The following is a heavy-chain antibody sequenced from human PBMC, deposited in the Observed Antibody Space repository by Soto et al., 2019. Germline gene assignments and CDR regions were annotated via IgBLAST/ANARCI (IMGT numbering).Heavy chain of an antibody. CDR2: IIPILGIA. D-gene: IGHD6-25*01. J-gene: IGHJ4*02. Sequence: ASVKVSCKASGGTFSSYTISWVRQAPGQGLEWMGRIIPILGIANYAQKFQGRVTITADKSTSTAYMELSSLRSEDTAVYYCARFLELYSSGCSTGYSGPTPLFTVS. CDR1: GGTFSSYT. V-gene: IGHV1-69*02. CDR3: ARFLELYSSGCSTGY.